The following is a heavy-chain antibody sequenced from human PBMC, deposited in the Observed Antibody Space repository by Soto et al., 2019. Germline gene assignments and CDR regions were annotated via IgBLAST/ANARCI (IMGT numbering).Heavy chain of an antibody. CDR3: AKLSGSSWLSDY. CDR2: ISGSGGST. D-gene: IGHD6-13*01. CDR1: GFTFSSYD. V-gene: IGHV3-23*01. Sequence: EVQLLESGGGLVQPGGSLRLSCAASGFTFSSYDMSWVRQAPGKGLEWVSAISGSGGSTYYADSVKGRFTISRDNSKNTLYLQMNSLRAEDTAVYYCAKLSGSSWLSDYWGQGTLVTVSS. J-gene: IGHJ4*02.